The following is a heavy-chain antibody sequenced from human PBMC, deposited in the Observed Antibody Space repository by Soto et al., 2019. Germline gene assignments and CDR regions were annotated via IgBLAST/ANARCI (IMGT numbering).Heavy chain of an antibody. V-gene: IGHV3-23*01. CDR2: IDNSGDGT. J-gene: IGHJ6*03. CDR3: TGPYYYMDV. Sequence: LLESGGGLVQPGGSLRLSCAASGVSLSGYVMSWVRQAPGKGPEWVSCIDNSGDGTYYADSVKGRFTISRDDSKNKLYLQMNSLRAEDTAIYYCTGPYYYMDVWGEGTPVTVSS. CDR1: GVSLSGYV.